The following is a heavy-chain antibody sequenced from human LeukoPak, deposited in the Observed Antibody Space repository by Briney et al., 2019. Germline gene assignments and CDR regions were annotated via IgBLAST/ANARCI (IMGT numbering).Heavy chain of an antibody. CDR1: GYTFRSFG. V-gene: IGHV1-18*01. J-gene: IGHJ4*02. D-gene: IGHD6-19*01. Sequence: ASVKVSCKASGYTFRSFGISWVRQAPGQGLEWMGWISAYNGNTNYAQKLQGRVTMTTDTSTSTAYMELRSLRSDDTAVYYCARDVRRAVAGTGGGYWGQGTLVTVSS. CDR2: ISAYNGNT. CDR3: ARDVRRAVAGTGGGY.